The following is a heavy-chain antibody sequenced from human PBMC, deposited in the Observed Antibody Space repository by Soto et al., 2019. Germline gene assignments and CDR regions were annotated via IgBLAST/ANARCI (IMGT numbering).Heavy chain of an antibody. CDR2: IYYSGST. V-gene: IGHV4-31*03. J-gene: IGHJ3*02. D-gene: IGHD3-22*01. Sequence: PSETLSLTCTFSGGSIISGGYYWSWIRQHPGKGLEWIGYIYYSGSTYYNPSLKSRVTISVDTSKNQFSLKLSSVTAADTAVYYCARDQDYYDSSGYVSDAFDIWGQGTMVTVSS. CDR3: ARDQDYYDSSGYVSDAFDI. CDR1: GGSIISGGYY.